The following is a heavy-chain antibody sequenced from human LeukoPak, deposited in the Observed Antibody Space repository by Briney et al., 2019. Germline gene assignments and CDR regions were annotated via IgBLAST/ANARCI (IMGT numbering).Heavy chain of an antibody. Sequence: GGSLRLSCAASGFTFSDHVMSWVRQAPGKGLEWVVVISYDGRNKHYPDSVKGRFTISRDISTDTLWLQMDSLRTEDTAVYYCAKGPLRGTAAAIDYWGQGTLVTVSS. CDR1: GFTFSDHV. D-gene: IGHD2-2*01. J-gene: IGHJ4*02. CDR3: AKGPLRGTAAAIDY. V-gene: IGHV3-30*18. CDR2: ISYDGRNK.